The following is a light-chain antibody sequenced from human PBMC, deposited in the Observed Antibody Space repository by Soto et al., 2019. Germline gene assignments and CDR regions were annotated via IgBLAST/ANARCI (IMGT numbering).Light chain of an antibody. Sequence: QSALTQPRSVSGSPGQSVTISCTGTSSDVGKYNYVSWYQQHPGKAPKLIIYDVSRRPSGVHDRFSGSKSGNTASLTISGLRADDEADYYCCSYAGSSTYVFGTGTKVTVL. CDR1: SSDVGKYNY. CDR3: CSYAGSSTYV. CDR2: DVS. J-gene: IGLJ1*01. V-gene: IGLV2-11*01.